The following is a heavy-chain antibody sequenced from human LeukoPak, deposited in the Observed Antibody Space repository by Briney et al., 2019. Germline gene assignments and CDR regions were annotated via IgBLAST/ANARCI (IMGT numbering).Heavy chain of an antibody. CDR3: ARNHGSGWYYFDY. Sequence: GGSLRLSCAAAGFTFSSYSMNWVRQAPGKGLEWVSSISSSSSYIYYADSVKGRFTISRDNAKNSLYLQMNSLRAEDTAVYYCARNHGSGWYYFDYWGQGTLVTVSS. CDR2: ISSSSSYI. V-gene: IGHV3-21*01. J-gene: IGHJ4*02. CDR1: GFTFSSYS. D-gene: IGHD6-19*01.